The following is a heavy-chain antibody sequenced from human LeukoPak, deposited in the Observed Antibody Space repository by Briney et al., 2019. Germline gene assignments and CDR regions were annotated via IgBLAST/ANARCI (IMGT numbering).Heavy chain of an antibody. J-gene: IGHJ4*02. CDR3: ATRGIMITFGGVIVSYFDY. Sequence: ASVKVSCKVSGYTLTELSMHWVRQAPGKGLEWMAGFDPEDGETIYAQKFQGRVTMTEDTSTDTAYMELSSLRSEDTAVYYCATRGIMITFGGVIVSYFDYWGQGTLVTVSS. CDR1: GYTLTELS. CDR2: FDPEDGET. D-gene: IGHD3-16*02. V-gene: IGHV1-24*01.